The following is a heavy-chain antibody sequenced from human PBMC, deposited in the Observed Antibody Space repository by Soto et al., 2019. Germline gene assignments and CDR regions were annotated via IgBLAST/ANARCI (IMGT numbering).Heavy chain of an antibody. Sequence: GGSLRLSCAASGFTFSSYWMHWVRQAPGKGLVWVSRINSDGSSTSYADSVKGRFTISRDNAKNTLYLQMNSLRAEDTAVYYCARMGSRYYYGMDVWGQGTTVTVSS. CDR1: GFTFSSYW. V-gene: IGHV3-74*01. CDR3: ARMGSRYYYGMDV. D-gene: IGHD2-15*01. J-gene: IGHJ6*02. CDR2: INSDGSST.